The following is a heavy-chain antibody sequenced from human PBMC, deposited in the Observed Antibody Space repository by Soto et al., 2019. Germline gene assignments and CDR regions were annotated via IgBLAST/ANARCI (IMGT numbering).Heavy chain of an antibody. Sequence: GGSLRLSCAASGFTFSSYAMHWVRQAPGKGLEWVAVISYDGSNKYYADSVKGRFTISRDNSKNTLYLQMNSLRAEDTAVYYCARDLGANFEPVHWGQGTLVTVSS. CDR1: GFTFSSYA. J-gene: IGHJ4*02. CDR3: ARDLGANFEPVH. D-gene: IGHD1-26*01. CDR2: ISYDGSNK. V-gene: IGHV3-30-3*01.